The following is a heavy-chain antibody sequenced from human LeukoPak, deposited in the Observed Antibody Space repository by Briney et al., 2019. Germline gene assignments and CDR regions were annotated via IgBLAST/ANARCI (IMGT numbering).Heavy chain of an antibody. CDR2: IYPADSDT. J-gene: IGHJ6*02. CDR3: ARLDYGDYSYYYGMDV. V-gene: IGHV5-51*01. CDR1: GYSFTSYW. D-gene: IGHD4-17*01. Sequence: GESLKISCKGSGYSFTSYWVAWVRQMPGKGLEWMGIIYPADSDTTYSPSFQGQVTISADKSISTAYLQWSSLKASDTAMYYCARLDYGDYSYYYGMDVWGQGTTVTVSS.